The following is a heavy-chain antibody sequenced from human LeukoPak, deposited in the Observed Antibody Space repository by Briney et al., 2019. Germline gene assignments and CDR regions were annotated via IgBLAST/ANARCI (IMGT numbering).Heavy chain of an antibody. CDR3: AKDPRPYYGPTLGYFDY. Sequence: GGSLRLSCAASGFTFSSYSMNWVRQAPGKGLEWVSSISSSSGYIYYADSVKGRFTVSRDNTKNSLYLQMNSLRAEDTALYYCAKDPRPYYGPTLGYFDYWGQGTLVTVSS. CDR2: ISSSSGYI. V-gene: IGHV3-21*04. J-gene: IGHJ4*02. D-gene: IGHD4-17*01. CDR1: GFTFSSYS.